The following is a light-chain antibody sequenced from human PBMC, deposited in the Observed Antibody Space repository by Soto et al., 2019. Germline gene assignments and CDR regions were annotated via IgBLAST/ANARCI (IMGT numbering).Light chain of an antibody. Sequence: EIVMTQSPATLSVSPWQRATLACRASESVSSHLAWYQQKPGQAPRLLIYDSSTRATGIPARFSGSGSGTDFTLTISGLEPADLGVYYCQQRHNWPITFGQGTRLEIK. CDR2: DSS. J-gene: IGKJ5*01. CDR3: QQRHNWPIT. V-gene: IGKV3-15*01. CDR1: ESVSSH.